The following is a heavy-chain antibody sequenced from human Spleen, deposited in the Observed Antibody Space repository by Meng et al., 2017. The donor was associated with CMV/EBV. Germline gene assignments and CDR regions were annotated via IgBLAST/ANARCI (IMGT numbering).Heavy chain of an antibody. J-gene: IGHJ6*02. D-gene: IGHD3-3*01. CDR3: ARGSGAYYYYGMDV. CDR2: IYYSGST. V-gene: IGHV4-61*01. Sequence: SETLSLTCTVSGNSVSSGTYYWSWIRQPPGKGLEWIGCIYYSGSTNSNPSRKSRVTISVDTSNNQFSLKLSSVTAADTAVYYCARGSGAYYYYGMDVWGQGTTVTVSS. CDR1: GNSVSSGTYY.